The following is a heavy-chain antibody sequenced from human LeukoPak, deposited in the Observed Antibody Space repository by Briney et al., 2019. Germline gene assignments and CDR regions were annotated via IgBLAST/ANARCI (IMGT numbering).Heavy chain of an antibody. Sequence: SETLSLTCSVSGGAISCSGCYWGWIRQPPGKGLEWIGNIYSSGSTYYNPSLKSRVTISLDTSKNQFSLKLSSMTAADTAVYYCARERDYGDYWGQGTLVTVSS. V-gene: IGHV4-39*07. CDR2: IYSSGST. J-gene: IGHJ4*02. CDR3: ARERDYGDY. CDR1: GGAISCSGCY.